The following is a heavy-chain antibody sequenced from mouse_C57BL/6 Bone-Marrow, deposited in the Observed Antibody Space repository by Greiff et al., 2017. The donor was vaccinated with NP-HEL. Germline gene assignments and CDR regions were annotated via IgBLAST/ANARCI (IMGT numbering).Heavy chain of an antibody. CDR2: IDPSDSYT. V-gene: IGHV1-50*01. CDR1: GYTFTSYW. J-gene: IGHJ4*01. CDR3: ARGRLGVFYYYAMDY. D-gene: IGHD2-4*01. Sequence: VQLQQPGAELVKPGASVKLSCKASGYTFTSYWMQWVKQRPGQGLEWIGEIDPSDSYTNYNQKFKGKATLTVDTSSSTAYMQLSSLTSEDSAVYYCARGRLGVFYYYAMDYWGQGTSVTVSS.